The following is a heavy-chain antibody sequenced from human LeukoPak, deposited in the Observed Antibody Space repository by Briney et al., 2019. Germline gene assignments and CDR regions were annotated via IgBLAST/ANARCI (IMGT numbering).Heavy chain of an antibody. V-gene: IGHV4-34*01. D-gene: IGHD3-10*01. J-gene: IGHJ1*01. CDR2: INHSGGT. CDR3: AREGSYSGSGSPPLEH. Sequence: SETLSLTCAVYGGSFSDYYWSWVRQSPGKGLEWIGEINHSGGTNYNPSLESRVTISVDTSKNQFSLKLSSVTAADTAVYYCAREGSYSGSGSPPLEHWGQGTLVTVSS. CDR1: GGSFSDYY.